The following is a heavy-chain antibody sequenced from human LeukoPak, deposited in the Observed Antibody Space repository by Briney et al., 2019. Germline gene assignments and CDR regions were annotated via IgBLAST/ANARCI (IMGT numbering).Heavy chain of an antibody. CDR2: ISYDGSNK. CDR1: GFTFSSYA. J-gene: IGHJ6*02. CDR3: ARALLTSYYYGTDV. Sequence: GRSLRLSCAASGFTFSSYAMHWVRQAPGKGLEWVAVISYDGSNKYYADSVKGRFTISRDNSKNTLYLQMNSLRAEDTAVYYCARALLTSYYYGTDVWGQGTTVTVSS. D-gene: IGHD2-8*01. V-gene: IGHV3-30-3*01.